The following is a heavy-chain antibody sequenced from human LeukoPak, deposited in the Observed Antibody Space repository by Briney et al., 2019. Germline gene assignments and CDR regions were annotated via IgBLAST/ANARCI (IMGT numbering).Heavy chain of an antibody. CDR2: IIPIFGTA. CDR1: GGTFSSYA. V-gene: IGHV1-69*13. J-gene: IGHJ5*02. D-gene: IGHD6-13*01. Sequence: RASVKVSCKASGGTFSSYAISWVRQAPGQGLEWMGGIIPIFGTANYAQKFQGRVTITADESTSTAYMELSSLRTEDTAVYYCARSASEAAAGEDWFDPWGQGTLVTVSS. CDR3: ARSASEAAAGEDWFDP.